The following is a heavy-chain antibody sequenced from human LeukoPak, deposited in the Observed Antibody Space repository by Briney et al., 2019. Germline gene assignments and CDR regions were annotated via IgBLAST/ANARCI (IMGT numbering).Heavy chain of an antibody. CDR3: ATDDSSGYYFNY. V-gene: IGHV4-38-2*02. D-gene: IGHD3-22*01. J-gene: IGHJ4*02. Sequence: SVTLSLTCTVSGYSISSGYYWGWIRQPPGKGLEWIGNIYHSGSTYYNPSLKSRITISVDTSKNQFSLKLSSVTAADTAVYYCATDDSSGYYFNYWGQGTLVTVSS. CDR1: GYSISSGYY. CDR2: IYHSGST.